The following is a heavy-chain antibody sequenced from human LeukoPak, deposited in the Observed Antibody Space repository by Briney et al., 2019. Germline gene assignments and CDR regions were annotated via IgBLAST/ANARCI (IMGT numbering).Heavy chain of an antibody. CDR2: IYYSGST. CDR3: ARIIGGIEDP. CDR1: GGSISSYY. J-gene: IGHJ5*02. Sequence: SETLSLTCAVSGGSISSYYWSWIRQPPGKGLEWIGYIYYSGSTNYNPSLKSRVTISVDTSKNQFSLKLSSVTAADTAVYYCARIIGGIEDPWGQGTLVTVSS. D-gene: IGHD6-13*01. V-gene: IGHV4-59*08.